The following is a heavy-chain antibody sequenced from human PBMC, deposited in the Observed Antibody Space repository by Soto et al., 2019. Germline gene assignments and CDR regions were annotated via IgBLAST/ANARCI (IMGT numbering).Heavy chain of an antibody. J-gene: IGHJ4*02. D-gene: IGHD6-19*01. CDR3: AREYGYSGPLRFYSSGWFFCLDY. V-gene: IGHV3-48*02. CDR1: GFTFSSYS. Sequence: PGGSLRLSCAASGFTFSSYSMNWARQAPGKGLEWVSYISSSSSTIYYADSVKGRFTISRDNAKNSLYLQMNSLRDEDTAVYYCAREYGYSGPLRFYSSGWFFCLDYWGQGTLVTVSS. CDR2: ISSSSSTI.